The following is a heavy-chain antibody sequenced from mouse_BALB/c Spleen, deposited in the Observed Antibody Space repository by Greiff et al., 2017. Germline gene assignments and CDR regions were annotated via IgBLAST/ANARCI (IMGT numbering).Heavy chain of an antibody. CDR1: GFNIKDYY. Sequence: EVQLQQSGAELVRSGASVKLSCTASGFNIKDYYMHWVKQRPEQGLEWIGWIDPENGDTEYAPKFQGKATMTADTSSNTAYLQLSSLTSEDTAVYYCNANGNYFDYWGQGTTLTVAS. CDR3: NANGNYFDY. V-gene: IGHV14-4*02. J-gene: IGHJ2*01. D-gene: IGHD2-1*01. CDR2: IDPENGDT.